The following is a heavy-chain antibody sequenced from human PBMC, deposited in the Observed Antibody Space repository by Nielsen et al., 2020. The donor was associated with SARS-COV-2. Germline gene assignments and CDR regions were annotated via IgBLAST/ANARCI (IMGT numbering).Heavy chain of an antibody. Sequence: GSLKISCAASGFTFSSYSMNWVRQAPGKGLEWVSSISSSSSYIYYADSVKGRFTISRDNAKNSLYLQMNSLRAEDTAVYYCARPRADFWSGYEYYFDYWGQGTLVTVSS. D-gene: IGHD3-3*01. CDR1: GFTFSSYS. J-gene: IGHJ4*02. V-gene: IGHV3-21*01. CDR2: ISSSSSYI. CDR3: ARPRADFWSGYEYYFDY.